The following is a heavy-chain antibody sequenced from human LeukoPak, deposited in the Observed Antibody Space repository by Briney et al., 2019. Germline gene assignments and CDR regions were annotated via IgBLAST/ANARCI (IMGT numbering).Heavy chain of an antibody. J-gene: IGHJ3*02. CDR1: GGSISSGGYY. CDR3: ARDSSGPRGVDAFDI. Sequence: SQTLSITCAVSGGSISSGGYYWSWIRQPPGKGLEWIGYIYHSGSTYYNPSLRSRVTISVDRSKNQFSLKLSSVTAADTAVYYCARDSSGPRGVDAFDIWGQGTMVTVSS. D-gene: IGHD3-22*01. CDR2: IYHSGST. V-gene: IGHV4-30-2*01.